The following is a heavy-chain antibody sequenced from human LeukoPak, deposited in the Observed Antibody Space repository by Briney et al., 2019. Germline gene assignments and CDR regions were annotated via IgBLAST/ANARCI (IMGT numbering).Heavy chain of an antibody. Sequence: SETLSLTCTVSGGSMSGYYWSWIRQPPGKGPELIGYIHSTGDTGYNPSLKSRVTISVDTSKNQFSLGLRSVTTADTAVYYCARGGWSIDFWGRGTLVTVSS. CDR1: GGSMSGYY. D-gene: IGHD2-15*01. V-gene: IGHV4-59*01. J-gene: IGHJ2*01. CDR2: IHSTGDT. CDR3: ARGGWSIDF.